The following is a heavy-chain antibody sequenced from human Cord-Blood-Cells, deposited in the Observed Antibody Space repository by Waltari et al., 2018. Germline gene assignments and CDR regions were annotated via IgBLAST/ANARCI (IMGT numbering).Heavy chain of an antibody. CDR1: GGSFSGYY. D-gene: IGHD3-22*01. Sequence: QVQLQQWGAGLLKPSETLSLTCAVYGGSFSGYYWSWIRQPPGKGLEWIGEINHRESTTYNPALKSRVTISVDTSKNQFSLKLSSVTAADTAVYYCARPYGSSGYYYTPYAFDIWGQGTMVTVSS. CDR2: INHREST. V-gene: IGHV4-34*01. J-gene: IGHJ3*02. CDR3: ARPYGSSGYYYTPYAFDI.